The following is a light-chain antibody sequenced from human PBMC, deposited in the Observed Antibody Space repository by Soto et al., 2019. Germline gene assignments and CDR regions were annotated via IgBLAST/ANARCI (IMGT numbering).Light chain of an antibody. CDR3: QQSYSTLLYT. J-gene: IGKJ2*01. V-gene: IGKV1-39*01. CDR1: QGIRND. Sequence: IQMTQSPSSLSASVGDRVTITCRASQGIRNDLGWYQQKPGKAPKLLIYAASSLQSGVPSRFSGSGSGTDFTLTISSLQPEDFATYYCQQSYSTLLYTFGQGTKLEIK. CDR2: AAS.